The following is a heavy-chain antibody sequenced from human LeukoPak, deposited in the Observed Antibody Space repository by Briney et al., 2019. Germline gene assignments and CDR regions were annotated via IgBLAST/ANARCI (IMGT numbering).Heavy chain of an antibody. J-gene: IGHJ4*02. CDR1: GFTFSSYA. Sequence: GGSLRLSCAASGFTFSSYAMHWVHQAPGKGLEYVSAISSNGGSTYYANSVKGRFTISRDNAENSLFLQMNSLRADDTAVYFCARQPIYEAYFDFWGQGTLVTVSS. D-gene: IGHD3-16*01. CDR2: ISSNGGST. CDR3: ARQPIYEAYFDF. V-gene: IGHV3-64*04.